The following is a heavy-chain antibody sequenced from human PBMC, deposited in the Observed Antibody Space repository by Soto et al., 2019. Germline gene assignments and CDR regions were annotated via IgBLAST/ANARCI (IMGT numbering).Heavy chain of an antibody. J-gene: IGHJ4*02. CDR2: ISAYNGNT. CDR1: GYTFTSYG. CDR3: ARDHRVWDLWFGELELARFDY. D-gene: IGHD3-10*01. Sequence: GASVKVSCKASGYTFTSYGISWVRQAPGQGLEWMGWISAYNGNTNYAQKLQGRVTMTTDTSTSTAYMELRSLRSDDTAVYYCARDHRVWDLWFGELELARFDYWGQGTLVTVSS. V-gene: IGHV1-18*01.